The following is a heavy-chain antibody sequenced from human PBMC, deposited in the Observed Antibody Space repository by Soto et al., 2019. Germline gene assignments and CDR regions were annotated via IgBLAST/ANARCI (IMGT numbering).Heavy chain of an antibody. CDR1: GGSISGHY. CDR2: IFYSGST. J-gene: IGHJ4*02. CDR3: ARVGSIGWSPDY. V-gene: IGHV4-59*11. D-gene: IGHD6-19*01. Sequence: PSETLSLTCQVPGGSISGHYWIWIRQSPGKGLEWIGHIFYSGSTNYNPSLKSRVTLSADTSKNQFSLRLSSVTAADTAVYYCARVGSIGWSPDYWGQGIMVTVSS.